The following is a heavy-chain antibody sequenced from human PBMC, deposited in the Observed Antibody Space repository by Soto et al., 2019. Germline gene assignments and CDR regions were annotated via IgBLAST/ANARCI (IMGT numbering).Heavy chain of an antibody. V-gene: IGHV3-33*01. D-gene: IGHD1-26*01. J-gene: IGHJ6*02. CDR2: IWHDGNNK. CDR3: ASDLVGASDSYGLDV. Sequence: LRLSCAASGFTFSNYGMHWVRQAPGKGLEWVAIIWHDGNNKYYADSVRGRFIISRDNSKNRLYLQMNSLRAEDTAVYYCASDLVGASDSYGLDVWGQGTTVTVSS. CDR1: GFTFSNYG.